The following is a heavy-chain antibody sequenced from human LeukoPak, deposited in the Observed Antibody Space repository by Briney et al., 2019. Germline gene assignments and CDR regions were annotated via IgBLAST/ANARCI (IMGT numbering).Heavy chain of an antibody. Sequence: ASVKVSCKASGYTFTSYGISWVRQAPGQGLEWMGWISAYNGNTNYAQKLQGRVTMTTDTSTSTAYMELRSPRSDDTAVYYCARGPGYYDSSGYLDYWGQGTLVTVSS. CDR2: ISAYNGNT. CDR1: GYTFTSYG. J-gene: IGHJ4*02. V-gene: IGHV1-18*01. D-gene: IGHD3-22*01. CDR3: ARGPGYYDSSGYLDY.